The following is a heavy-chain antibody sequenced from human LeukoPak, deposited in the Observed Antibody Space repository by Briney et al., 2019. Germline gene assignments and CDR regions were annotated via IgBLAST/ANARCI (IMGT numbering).Heavy chain of an antibody. CDR2: ISSSSSYT. CDR3: ARPGYCSSTSCYWGFDY. CDR1: GFTFDDYG. J-gene: IGHJ4*02. V-gene: IGHV3-11*03. D-gene: IGHD2-2*01. Sequence: GGSLRLSCAASGFTFDDYGMSWIRQAPGKGLEWVSYISSSSSYTNYADSVKGRFTISRDNAKNSLYLQMNSLRAEDTAVYYCARPGYCSSTSCYWGFDYWGQGTLVTVSS.